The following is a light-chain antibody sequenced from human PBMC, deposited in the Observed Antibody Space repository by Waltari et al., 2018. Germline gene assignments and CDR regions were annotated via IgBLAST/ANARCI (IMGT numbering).Light chain of an antibody. CDR3: AAWDDSLNGPV. V-gene: IGLV1-44*01. J-gene: IGLJ1*01. CDR2: GTR. Sequence: QSVLTQPPSASGTPGQSILISCSGSSSNIGDNTVTWYQQVPGTAPKPLIYGTRERPSGVSNRLSGSKSGTSASLAISALQPEDEADYYCAAWDDSLNGPVFGTGTKVTVL. CDR1: SSNIGDNT.